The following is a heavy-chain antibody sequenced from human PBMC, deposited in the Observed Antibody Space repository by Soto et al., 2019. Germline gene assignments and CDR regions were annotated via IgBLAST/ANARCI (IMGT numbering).Heavy chain of an antibody. J-gene: IGHJ4*02. Sequence: QVQLQQWGAGLLKPSETLSLTCAVYGGSFSSYYWSWIRQPPGKGLEWIGEINHSGSTNYNPSLKSRVTISVDTSKNQFSLKLSSVTAADTAVYYCARGSGIVVVPAARSFDYWGQGTLVTVSS. CDR3: ARGSGIVVVPAARSFDY. CDR1: GGSFSSYY. D-gene: IGHD2-2*01. V-gene: IGHV4-34*01. CDR2: INHSGST.